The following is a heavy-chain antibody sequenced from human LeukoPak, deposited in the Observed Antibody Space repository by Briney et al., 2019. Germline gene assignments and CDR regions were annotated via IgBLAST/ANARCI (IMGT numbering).Heavy chain of an antibody. J-gene: IGHJ4*02. D-gene: IGHD1-26*01. V-gene: IGHV1-2*06. CDR1: GYTFTNYY. CDR2: IDPNTGGT. Sequence: ASVAVSCKTSGYTFTNYYIHWVRQAPGQGLEWMGRIDPNTGGTKSAKNFQGRVTMTRDTSISTAYMALSGLRSDDTAVYYCASLYDIVGTTVDYWGQGTLVTVSS. CDR3: ASLYDIVGTTVDY.